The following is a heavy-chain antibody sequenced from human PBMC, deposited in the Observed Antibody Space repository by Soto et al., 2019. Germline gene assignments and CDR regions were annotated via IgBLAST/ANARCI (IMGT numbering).Heavy chain of an antibody. J-gene: IGHJ5*02. Sequence: QVQLVQSGAEVKKPGSSVKVSCKASGGTFSSYAISWVRQAPGQGLEWMGGIIPIFGTANYAQKFQGRVTITADESTSTAYMEMSSRRSEETAVDYCARDWMLGVGGFDTWGQGTLVTVSS. V-gene: IGHV1-69*12. CDR3: ARDWMLGVGGFDT. CDR2: IIPIFGTA. CDR1: GGTFSSYA. D-gene: IGHD3-10*02.